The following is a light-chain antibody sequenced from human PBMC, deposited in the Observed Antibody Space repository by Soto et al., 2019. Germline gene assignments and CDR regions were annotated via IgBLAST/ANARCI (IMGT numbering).Light chain of an antibody. CDR3: QQYDRWPVT. Sequence: DIQMTQSPSTLSASVGDRVTITCRASQSISSWLAWYQQKPGQSPRLLISDASTGASGIPPRFSGSGSGTEFTLTIDRLQSADFAVYYCQQYDRWPVTFGGGTKVDIK. J-gene: IGKJ4*01. V-gene: IGKV1-5*01. CDR2: DAS. CDR1: QSISSW.